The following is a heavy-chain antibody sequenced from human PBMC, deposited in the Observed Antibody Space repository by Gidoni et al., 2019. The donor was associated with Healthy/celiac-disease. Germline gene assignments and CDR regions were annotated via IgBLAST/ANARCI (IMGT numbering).Heavy chain of an antibody. CDR2: INANRGGT. CDR3: ARWKAGTTGLGFDY. D-gene: IGHD1-7*01. Sequence: QVQLVQSGAEVKKPGASVKVSCTDSGYTFTGYYLPWVRQAPGQGLEWMGWINANRGGTNYAQKFQGRITMTRDTSISTAYMELSRLRSDDTAVYYCARWKAGTTGLGFDYWGQGTLVTVSS. CDR1: GYTFTGYY. V-gene: IGHV1-2*02. J-gene: IGHJ4*02.